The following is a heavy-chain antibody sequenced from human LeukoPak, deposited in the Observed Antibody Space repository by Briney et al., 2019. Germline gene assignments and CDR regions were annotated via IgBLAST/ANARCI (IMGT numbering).Heavy chain of an antibody. CDR3: ARVDWLQLIPFDY. J-gene: IGHJ4*02. Sequence: ASVKVSCKASGYTFTGYFIHWVRQAPGQGLEWMGWINPNSGGTSYAQKFQGRATMTTDTSIGTAYMELSSLRSDGTAVYYCARVDWLQLIPFDYWGQGTLVTVSS. V-gene: IGHV1-2*02. CDR1: GYTFTGYF. CDR2: INPNSGGT. D-gene: IGHD5-24*01.